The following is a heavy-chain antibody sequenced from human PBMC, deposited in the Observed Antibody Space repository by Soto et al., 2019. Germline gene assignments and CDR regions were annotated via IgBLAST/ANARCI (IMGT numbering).Heavy chain of an antibody. CDR3: AAGGGLPRYN. CDR1: DGSISSRGYS. D-gene: IGHD1-1*01. J-gene: IGHJ4*02. CDR2: IYHSGST. V-gene: IGHV4-30-2*01. Sequence: TLSLTCAVFDGSISSRGYSRSWIRQPPGKGLEWIGYIYHSGSTYYNPSLKSRVTISVDRSKNQFSLKLSAVTAADTAVYYCAAGGGLPRYNWGQGTLVTVSS.